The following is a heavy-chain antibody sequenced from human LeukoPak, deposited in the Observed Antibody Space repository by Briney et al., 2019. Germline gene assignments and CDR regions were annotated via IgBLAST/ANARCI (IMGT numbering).Heavy chain of an antibody. CDR2: ISSTSTYT. J-gene: IGHJ4*02. D-gene: IGHD1-26*01. CDR3: ARAWDTYFDY. V-gene: IGHV3-21*01. Sequence: PGGSLRLSCAASGFTFSSYSMNWVRQAPGKGLEWVSSISSTSTYTYYADSVKGRFTISRDNAKNSLFLQMNSLRAEDTAVYYCARAWDTYFDYWGQGTLVTVSS. CDR1: GFTFSSYS.